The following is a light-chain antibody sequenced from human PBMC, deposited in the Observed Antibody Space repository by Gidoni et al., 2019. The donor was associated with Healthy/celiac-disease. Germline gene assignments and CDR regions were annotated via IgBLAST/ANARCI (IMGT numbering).Light chain of an antibody. CDR2: KAS. V-gene: IGKV1-5*03. Sequence: DITMTQSPSTLSASVGDRVTITCRASQSIRSWLAWYQQKPGKAPTRLIYKASSLDSGVPSRFSGSGSGTEFTLTISSLQPDDFATYYCQQYNSYPYTFGQGTKLEIK. J-gene: IGKJ2*01. CDR1: QSIRSW. CDR3: QQYNSYPYT.